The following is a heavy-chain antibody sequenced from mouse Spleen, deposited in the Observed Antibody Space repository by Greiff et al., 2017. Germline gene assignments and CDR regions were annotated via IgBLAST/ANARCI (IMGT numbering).Heavy chain of an antibody. J-gene: IGHJ1*01. CDR2: ISSGGST. Sequence: EVKLMESGGGLVKPGGSLKLSCAASGFTFSSYAMSWVRQTPEKRLEWVASISSGGSTYYPDSVKGRFTISRDNARNILYLQMSSLRSEDTAMYYCARDYYGSSYHWYFDVWGAGTTVTVSS. D-gene: IGHD1-1*01. V-gene: IGHV5-6-5*01. CDR3: ARDYYGSSYHWYFDV. CDR1: GFTFSSYA.